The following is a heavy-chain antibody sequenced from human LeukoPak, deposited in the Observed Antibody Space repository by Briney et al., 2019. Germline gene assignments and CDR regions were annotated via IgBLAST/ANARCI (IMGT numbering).Heavy chain of an antibody. J-gene: IGHJ6*03. D-gene: IGHD2-15*01. CDR1: GGSFSGYY. CDR3: ARGSRIRKGYYYYMDV. CDR2: INHSGST. V-gene: IGHV4-34*01. Sequence: SETLSLTCAVYGGSFSGYYWSWIRQPPGKGLEWIGEINHSGSTNYNPSLKSRVTISVDTSKNQFSLKLSSVTAADTAVYYCARGSRIRKGYYYYMDVWGKGTTVTVSS.